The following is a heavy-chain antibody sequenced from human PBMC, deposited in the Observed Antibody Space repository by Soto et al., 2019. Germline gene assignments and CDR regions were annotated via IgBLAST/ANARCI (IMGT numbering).Heavy chain of an antibody. CDR1: GGSISTYY. CDR2: IHHSGRT. J-gene: IGHJ1*01. V-gene: IGHV4-59*01. CDR3: ARKFYDSVVPPPPELHL. D-gene: IGHD3-22*01. Sequence: PSETLSLTCTVSGGSISTYYWNWIRQTPGKGLEWIGYIHHSGRTNYNPSLRSRVTISVDTSKNQFSLKLTSVTAADSAIYYCARKFYDSVVPPPPELHLWGQGALVTVSP.